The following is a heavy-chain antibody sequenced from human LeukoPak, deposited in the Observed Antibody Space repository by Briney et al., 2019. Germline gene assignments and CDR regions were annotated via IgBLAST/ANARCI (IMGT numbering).Heavy chain of an antibody. CDR2: ISSRSFTI. CDR3: ARSVIAVAGYDAFDI. Sequence: GGSLRLSCAASGFTFGSYAMHWVRQAPGKGLDWVSYISSRSFTIYYADSVKGRFTISRDNAKNSLYLEMNSLRDEDTAVYYCARSVIAVAGYDAFDIWGQGTVVTVSS. J-gene: IGHJ3*02. CDR1: GFTFGSYA. V-gene: IGHV3-48*02. D-gene: IGHD6-19*01.